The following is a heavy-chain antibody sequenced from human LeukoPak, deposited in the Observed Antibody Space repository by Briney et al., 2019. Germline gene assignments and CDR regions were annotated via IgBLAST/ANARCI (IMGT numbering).Heavy chain of an antibody. Sequence: SETLSLTCTVSGGSISSGDYYWSWIRQPPGKGLEWIGYIYHSGSTYYNPSLKSRVTISVDTSKNQFSLKLSSVTAADTAVYYCARVIGTYYYGSGSYGFDYWGQGTLVTVSS. CDR3: ARVIGTYYYGSGSYGFDY. V-gene: IGHV4-30-4*01. J-gene: IGHJ4*02. CDR1: GGSISSGDYY. CDR2: IYHSGST. D-gene: IGHD3-10*01.